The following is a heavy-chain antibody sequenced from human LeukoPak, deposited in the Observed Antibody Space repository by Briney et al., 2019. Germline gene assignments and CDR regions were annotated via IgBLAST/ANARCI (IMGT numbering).Heavy chain of an antibody. CDR2: ISAYNGNT. V-gene: IGHV1-18*01. CDR3: ARDRSGYSYADAFNI. J-gene: IGHJ3*02. D-gene: IGHD5-18*01. CDR1: GYTFTSYG. Sequence: PGASVKVSCKASGYTFTSYGISWVRQAPGQGLEWMGWISAYNGNTNYAQKLQGRVTMTTDTSTSTAYMELRSLRSDDTAVYYCARDRSGYSYADAFNIWGQGTMVTVSS.